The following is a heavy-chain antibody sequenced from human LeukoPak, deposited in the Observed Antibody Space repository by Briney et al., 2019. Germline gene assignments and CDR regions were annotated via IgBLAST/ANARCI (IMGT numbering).Heavy chain of an antibody. V-gene: IGHV4-4*07. CDR1: GGSISSYY. CDR3: ASSIFGVVPPAY. CDR2: IYTSGST. Sequence: SETLSLTCTVSGGSISSYYWSWIRQPAGKGLEWIGRIYTSGSTTYNPSLKSRVTMSVDTSKNQLSLKLSSVTAADTAVYYCASSIFGVVPPAYWGQGTLVTVSS. J-gene: IGHJ4*02. D-gene: IGHD3-3*01.